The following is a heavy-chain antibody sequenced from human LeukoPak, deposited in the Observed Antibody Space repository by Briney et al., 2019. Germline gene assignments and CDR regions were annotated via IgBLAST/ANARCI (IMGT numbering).Heavy chain of an antibody. J-gene: IGHJ4*02. CDR1: GGSFSGSY. V-gene: IGHV4-34*01. CDR2: INHSGST. CDR3: AREKDTSSFDD. D-gene: IGHD6-13*01. Sequence: PSETLSLTCAVYGGSFSGSYWSWMRQPPGKGLEWIGEINHSGSTNYNPSLKSRVTISVDTSKSQFSLRLTYVTAADTAMYFCAREKDTSSFDDWGQGTLVTVSS.